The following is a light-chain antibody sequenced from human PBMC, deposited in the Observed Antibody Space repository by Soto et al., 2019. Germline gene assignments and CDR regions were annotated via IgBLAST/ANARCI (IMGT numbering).Light chain of an antibody. CDR1: SSDIGTHGY. J-gene: IGLJ3*02. CDR3: SSYAGGNNWV. CDR2: GVN. Sequence: QSVLTQPPSASGSPGQSVTISCTGTSSDIGTHGYVSWYQQNPGKAPKLMLYGVNQRPSGVPDRFSGSKSGNTASLTVSGLQAEDEANYYCSSYAGGNNWVFGGGTKLTVL. V-gene: IGLV2-8*01.